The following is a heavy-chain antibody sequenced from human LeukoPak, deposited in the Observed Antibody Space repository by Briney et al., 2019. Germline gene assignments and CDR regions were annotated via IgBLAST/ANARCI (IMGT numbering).Heavy chain of an antibody. CDR1: GGTFSSYA. CDR2: IVPIIGTP. Sequence: SVKVSCKASGGTFSSYAISWVRQAPGQGLEWMGGIVPIIGTPNYAQRFQDRVRITTDDSTSTAYMELTGLTYEDTAIYCARTATEGYWGQGTQVTVSS. V-gene: IGHV1-69*05. CDR3: RTATEGY. D-gene: IGHD5-18*01. J-gene: IGHJ4*02.